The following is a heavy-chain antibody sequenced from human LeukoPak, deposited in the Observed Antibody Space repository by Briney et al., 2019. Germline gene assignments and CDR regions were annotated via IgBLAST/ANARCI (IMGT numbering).Heavy chain of an antibody. D-gene: IGHD2-21*02. CDR2: IYYSGST. Sequence: SQTLSLTGTVSGGSISSGDYYWSWIRQPPGKGLEWIGYIYYSGSTYYNPSLKSRVTISVDTSKNQFSLKLSSVTAADTAVYYCARGNLGVTPFDYWGQGTLVTVSS. J-gene: IGHJ4*02. CDR1: GGSISSGDYY. V-gene: IGHV4-30-4*01. CDR3: ARGNLGVTPFDY.